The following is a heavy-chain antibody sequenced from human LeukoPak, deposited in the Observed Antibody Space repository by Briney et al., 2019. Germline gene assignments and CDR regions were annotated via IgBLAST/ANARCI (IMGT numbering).Heavy chain of an antibody. Sequence: SQTLSLTCTVSGGSISSGSYYWSWIRQPARKGLEWIGRIYTSGSTNYNPSLKSRVTISVDTSKNQFSLKLSSVTAADTPVYYCASSDSSGYYYVSYFDYWGQGTLVTVSS. J-gene: IGHJ4*02. CDR2: IYTSGST. D-gene: IGHD3-22*01. CDR3: ASSDSSGYYYVSYFDY. V-gene: IGHV4-61*02. CDR1: GGSISSGSYY.